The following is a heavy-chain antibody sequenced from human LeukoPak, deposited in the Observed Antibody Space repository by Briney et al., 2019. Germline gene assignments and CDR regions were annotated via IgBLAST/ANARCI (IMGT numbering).Heavy chain of an antibody. J-gene: IGHJ4*02. CDR3: ARGTATSSQPFDY. CDR2: IQSGGST. CDR1: GFTVSNNF. D-gene: IGHD2-21*02. Sequence: GGSLRLSCAASGFTVSNNFMTWVRQAPGKGLEWVSVIQSGGSTYYADSVKGRFTNSRDSSKNTVFLQMNSLTAEDTAVYYCARGTATSSQPFDYWGQGNLVTVSS. V-gene: IGHV3-66*01.